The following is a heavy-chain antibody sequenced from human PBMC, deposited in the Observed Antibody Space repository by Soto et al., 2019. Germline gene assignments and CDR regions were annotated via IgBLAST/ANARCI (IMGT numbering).Heavy chain of an antibody. Sequence: QVQLHESGPRLVKPSGTLSLTCDVSGDSIGSNVWWSWVRQPPGKWLEWIGEVYHNGLTDYNPSLTGRATMAADMSKNQFSRRVSCVKDGNTAIYYCAGDAALPGEADRFDYWGQGALVTVSS. V-gene: IGHV4-4*02. CDR3: AGDAALPGEADRFDY. D-gene: IGHD2-15*01. J-gene: IGHJ4*02. CDR1: GDSIGSNVW. CDR2: VYHNGLT.